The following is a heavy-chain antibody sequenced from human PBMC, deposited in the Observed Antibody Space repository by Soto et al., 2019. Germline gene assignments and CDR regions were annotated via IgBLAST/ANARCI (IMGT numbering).Heavy chain of an antibody. D-gene: IGHD6-13*01. V-gene: IGHV3-30-3*01. J-gene: IGHJ4*02. CDR2: ISYDGSNK. CDR3: ARGYSSSSAAFDY. Sequence: QVQLVESRGGVVQPGRSLKLSCAASGFTFSSYAMHWVRQAPGKGLEWVAIISYDGSNKYYADSMKGRFTISRDNSKNTLYLQMNSLRAEDTAVYYCARGYSSSSAAFDYWGQGTLVTVSS. CDR1: GFTFSSYA.